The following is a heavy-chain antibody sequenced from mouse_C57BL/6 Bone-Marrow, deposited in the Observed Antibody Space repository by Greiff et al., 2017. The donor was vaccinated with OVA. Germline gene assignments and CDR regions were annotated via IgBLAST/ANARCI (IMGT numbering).Heavy chain of an antibody. CDR2: SRNKANDYTT. J-gene: IGHJ3*01. CDR1: GFTFSDFY. Sequence: EVKLMESGGGLVQSGRSLRLSCATSGFTFSDFYMEWVRQAPGKGLEWIAASRNKANDYTTEYSASVKGRFIVSRDTSQSILYLQMNALRAEDTAIYYCARDAGDGYPWFAYWGQGTLVTVSA. D-gene: IGHD2-3*01. V-gene: IGHV7-1*01. CDR3: ARDAGDGYPWFAY.